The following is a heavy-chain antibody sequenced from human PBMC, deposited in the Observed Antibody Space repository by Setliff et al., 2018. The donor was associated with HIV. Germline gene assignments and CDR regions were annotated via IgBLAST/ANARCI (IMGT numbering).Heavy chain of an antibody. CDR2: ISSTGSFI. CDR3: ARDHRPYFYDKAWFDP. CDR1: GFTFNNYA. J-gene: IGHJ5*02. V-gene: IGHV3-21*01. D-gene: IGHD3-22*01. Sequence: GGSLRLSCAASGFTFNNYAMSWVRQAPGKGLEWVSAISSTGSFIYYSDSVKGRFTISRDNAKNSLYLQMNSLRAEDTAVYYCARDHRPYFYDKAWFDPWGQGTLVTV.